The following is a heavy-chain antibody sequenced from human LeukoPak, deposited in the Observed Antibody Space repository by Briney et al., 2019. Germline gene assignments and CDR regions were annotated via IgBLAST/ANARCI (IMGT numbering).Heavy chain of an antibody. J-gene: IGHJ4*02. CDR2: ISGSSSYI. D-gene: IGHD2-2*01. Sequence: PGGSLRLSCAASGFTFSSYSMNWVRQAPGKGLEWVSSISGSSSYIYYADSVKGRFTISRDNAKNSLYLQMNSLRAEDTAVYYCARVASIIPAARVSFDYWGQGTLVTVSS. CDR3: ARVASIIPAARVSFDY. CDR1: GFTFSSYS. V-gene: IGHV3-21*01.